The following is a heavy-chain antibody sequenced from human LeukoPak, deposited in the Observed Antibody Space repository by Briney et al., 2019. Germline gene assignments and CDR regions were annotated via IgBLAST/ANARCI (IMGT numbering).Heavy chain of an antibody. CDR2: LYSGGST. V-gene: IGHV3-66*01. J-gene: IGHJ4*02. Sequence: PGGSLRLSRAASEFTVSRNSMSWVRQAPGKGLEWVSILYSGGSTYYADSVKGRFTISRDNSKNTLYLQMNSLRAEDTAVYYCATNWANVFELSHFHYWGQGTLVTVSS. CDR1: EFTVSRNS. CDR3: ATNWANVFELSHFHY. D-gene: IGHD3/OR15-3a*01.